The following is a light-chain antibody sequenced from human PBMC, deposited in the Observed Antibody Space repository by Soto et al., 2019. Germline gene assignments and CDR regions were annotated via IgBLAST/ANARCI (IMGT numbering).Light chain of an antibody. CDR3: QSYDSSLSGSGV. J-gene: IGLJ1*01. CDR1: RSNIGAGYD. V-gene: IGLV1-40*01. Sequence: QSVLTQPPSVSGAPGQRVTISCTGSRSNIGAGYDVHWYQQLPGTAPKLLIYGNSNRPSGVPDRFSGSKSGTSASLAITGLRAEDEADYYCQSYDSSLSGSGVFGTGTKLTVL. CDR2: GNS.